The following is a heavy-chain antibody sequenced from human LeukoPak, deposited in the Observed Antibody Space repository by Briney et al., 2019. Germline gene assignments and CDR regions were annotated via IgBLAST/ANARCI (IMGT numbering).Heavy chain of an antibody. CDR1: GGSFSGYY. CDR2: INHSGST. CDR3: ARSVQYDSSGYYYGDAFDI. J-gene: IGHJ3*02. Sequence: PSETLSLTCAVYGGSFSGYYWSWIRQPPGKGLEWIGEINHSGSTNYNPSLKSRVTISVDTSKNQFSLKLSSVTAADTAVYYCARSVQYDSSGYYYGDAFDIWGQGTVVTVSS. D-gene: IGHD3-22*01. V-gene: IGHV4-34*01.